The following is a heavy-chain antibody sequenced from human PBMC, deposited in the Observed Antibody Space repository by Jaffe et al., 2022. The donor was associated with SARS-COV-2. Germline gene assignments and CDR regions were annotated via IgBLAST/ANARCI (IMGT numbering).Heavy chain of an antibody. CDR1: GFTFDTYA. J-gene: IGHJ4*02. D-gene: IGHD3-22*01. CDR2: IRDNDETT. V-gene: IGHV3-23*01. CDR3: ARVGPNWYDSRAQITGGGYFDY. Sequence: EVQLLESGGGLVQPGGSLRLSCAASGFTFDTYAVSWVRQAPGKGLEWVSTIRDNDETTYSGDSVKGRFTVSRDHSKNTLYLQMNSLRAEDTAVYYCARVGPNWYDSRAQITGGGYFDYWGQGTLVTVSS.